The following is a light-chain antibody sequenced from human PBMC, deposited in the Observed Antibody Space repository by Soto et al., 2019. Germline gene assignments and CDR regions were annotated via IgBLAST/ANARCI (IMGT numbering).Light chain of an antibody. CDR3: EQYGSAPYS. Sequence: EIVVTQSPGALSSSPGERATLSCRASQTVSSSDLAWYQQKPGQAPRLLIFGAYSRATGIPHRVSGSGPGRGFTLTISRLEPEDFEVYYCEQYGSAPYSFGQGTKLEIK. CDR1: QTVSSSD. V-gene: IGKV3-20*01. J-gene: IGKJ2*03. CDR2: GAY.